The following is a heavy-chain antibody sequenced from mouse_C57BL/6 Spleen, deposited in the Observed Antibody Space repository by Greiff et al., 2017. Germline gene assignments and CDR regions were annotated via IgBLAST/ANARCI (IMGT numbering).Heavy chain of an antibody. CDR1: GFNIKDYY. CDR3: ASDYYGSSPYYYAMDY. CDR2: IDPEDGET. J-gene: IGHJ4*01. V-gene: IGHV14-2*01. Sequence: DVKLQESGAELVKPGASVKLSCTASGFNIKDYYMHWVKQRPEQGLEWIGRIDPEDGETKYAPKFKGKATITADTSSNTAYLQLSSLTSEDTAVYYCASDYYGSSPYYYAMDYWGQGTSVTVSS. D-gene: IGHD1-1*01.